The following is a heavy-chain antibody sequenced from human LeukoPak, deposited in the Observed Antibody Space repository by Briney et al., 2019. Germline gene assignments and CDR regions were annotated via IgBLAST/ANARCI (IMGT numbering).Heavy chain of an antibody. CDR3: ARDKRVAVAGTYIYYYYMDV. CDR1: GGSISSYY. D-gene: IGHD6-19*01. V-gene: IGHV4-4*07. CDR2: IYISGSGST. Sequence: SETLSLTCTVSGGSISSYYWSWIRQPAGKGLEWIGRIYISGSGSTNYNPSLKSRVTMSVDTSKNQFSLKLSFVTAADTAVYYCARDKRVAVAGTYIYYYYMDVWGNGTTVTISS. J-gene: IGHJ6*03.